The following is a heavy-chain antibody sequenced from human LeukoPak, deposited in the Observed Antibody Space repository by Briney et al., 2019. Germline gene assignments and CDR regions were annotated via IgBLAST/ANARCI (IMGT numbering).Heavy chain of an antibody. CDR1: GGSISSSSYY. D-gene: IGHD2-2*01. Sequence: SETLSLTCTVSGGSISSSSYYWGWIRQPPGKGLQWIGSINYSGNTYYNPSLKSRVTISVDTSKNQFSLKLSSVTAADTAVYYCASGNFLVVVPVDWGQGTLVTVSS. V-gene: IGHV4-39*07. J-gene: IGHJ4*02. CDR2: INYSGNT. CDR3: ASGNFLVVVPVD.